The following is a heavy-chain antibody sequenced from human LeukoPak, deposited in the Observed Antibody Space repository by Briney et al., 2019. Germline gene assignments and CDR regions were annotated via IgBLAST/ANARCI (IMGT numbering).Heavy chain of an antibody. Sequence: SETLSLTCTVSGGSISSYYWSWIRQPPGKGLEWIGYIYYSGSTNYNPSLKSRVTISVDTSKNQFSLKLSSVTAADTAMYYCASRVVVPAASDDAFDIWGQGTMVTVSS. CDR2: IYYSGST. V-gene: IGHV4-59*01. D-gene: IGHD2-2*01. CDR1: GGSISSYY. CDR3: ASRVVVPAASDDAFDI. J-gene: IGHJ3*02.